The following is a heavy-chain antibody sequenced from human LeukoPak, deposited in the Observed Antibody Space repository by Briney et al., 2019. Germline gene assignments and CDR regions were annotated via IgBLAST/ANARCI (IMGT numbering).Heavy chain of an antibody. J-gene: IGHJ5*02. V-gene: IGHV4-39*07. CDR1: GGSISSSSYY. CDR3: XXXXXXXXXGVNPRWFDP. CDR2: INHSGST. Sequence: SETLSLTCTVSGGSISSSSYYWGWIRQPPGKGLEWIGEINHSGSTNYNPSLKSRVTISVDTSKNQFSLKLSSVTAADTAVYXXXXXXXXXXXGVNPRWFDPWGQGTLVTVSS. D-gene: IGHD3-10*01.